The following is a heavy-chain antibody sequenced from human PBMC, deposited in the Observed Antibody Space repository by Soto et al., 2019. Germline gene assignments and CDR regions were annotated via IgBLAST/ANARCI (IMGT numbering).Heavy chain of an antibody. CDR3: ARDSGAKLRSS. CDR2: SVPIYRTA. CDR1: GGTFSSYR. Sequence: QVQLVQSGAEMRRPGSSVKVSCKASGGTFSSYRINWVRQAPGQGLEWVGGSVPIYRTADYAQKFQGRVTITADESARTASMELGELKSQDTAVYYCARDSGAKLRSSWGQGHLVTVAS. D-gene: IGHD6-13*01. J-gene: IGHJ1*01. V-gene: IGHV1-69*01.